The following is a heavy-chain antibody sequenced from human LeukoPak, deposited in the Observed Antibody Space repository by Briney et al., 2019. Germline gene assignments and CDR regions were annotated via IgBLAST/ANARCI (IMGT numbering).Heavy chain of an antibody. CDR1: GGSISSYY. V-gene: IGHV4-59*01. CDR2: IYYSGST. D-gene: IGHD2-2*01. CDR3: AGKAYAGAFDI. J-gene: IGHJ3*02. Sequence: SETLSLTCTVSGGSISSYYWSWIRQPPGKGLEWIGYIYYSGSTNYNPSLKSRVTISVDTSKNQFSLKLSSVTAADTAVYYCAGKAYAGAFDIWGQGTMVTVSS.